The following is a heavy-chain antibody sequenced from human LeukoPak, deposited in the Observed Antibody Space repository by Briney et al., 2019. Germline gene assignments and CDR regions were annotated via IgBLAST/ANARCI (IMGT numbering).Heavy chain of an antibody. CDR1: GFTFSSYS. J-gene: IGHJ4*02. Sequence: GGSLRLSCAASGFTFSSYSMNWVRQAPGKGLEWVSSISSSSSYIYYADSVKGRFTISRDNSKNTLYLEMNSLIPEDTALYYCAKDSPYGSGSYAFDYWGQGTLVTVSS. V-gene: IGHV3-21*01. CDR3: AKDSPYGSGSYAFDY. CDR2: ISSSSSYI. D-gene: IGHD3-10*01.